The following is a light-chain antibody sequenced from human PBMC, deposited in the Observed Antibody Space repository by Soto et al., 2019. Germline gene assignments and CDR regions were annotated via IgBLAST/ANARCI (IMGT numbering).Light chain of an antibody. V-gene: IGLV1-40*01. CDR3: QSYDRSLSGKE. CDR2: GNS. J-gene: IGLJ2*01. CDR1: SSNIGAGYE. Sequence: QSVLTQPPSVSGAPGQRVTISCTGSSSNIGAGYEVHWYQQLPGTAPKLLIYGNSNRPSGVPDRFSGSKSGASASLAITGLQAEEEADYYCQSYDRSLSGKEIGGGTQLSDL.